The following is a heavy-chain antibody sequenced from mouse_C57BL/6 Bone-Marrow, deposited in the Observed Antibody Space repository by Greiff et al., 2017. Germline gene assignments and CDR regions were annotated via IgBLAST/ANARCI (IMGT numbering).Heavy chain of an antibody. J-gene: IGHJ2*01. Sequence: VQLKESVAELVRPGASVKLSCTASGFNIKNTYMHWVKQRPEQGLEWIGRIDPANGNTKYAPKFQGKATITADTSSNTAYLQLSSLTSEDTSIYYCARESYYYGSSKFHFDDWGQGTTLTVSS. V-gene: IGHV14-3*01. D-gene: IGHD1-1*01. CDR2: IDPANGNT. CDR1: GFNIKNTY. CDR3: ARESYYYGSSKFHFDD.